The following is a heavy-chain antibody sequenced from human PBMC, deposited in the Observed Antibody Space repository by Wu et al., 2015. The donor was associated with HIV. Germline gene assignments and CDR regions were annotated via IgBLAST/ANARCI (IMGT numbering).Heavy chain of an antibody. V-gene: IGHV1-69*05. CDR2: IIPIFDTS. CDR3: ARDLLPTTSWTDFYYYGLNV. D-gene: IGHD2-2*01. Sequence: QVQLLQSGTEVKKPGSSVKVSCKASGGTFSTYAISWVRQAPGQGLEWMGGIIPIFDTSKYAQKFQGRVTITTDESTSTAYMELSSLRFEDTAVYYCARDLLPTTSWTDFYYYGLNVWGQGTTVTVSS. CDR1: GGTFSTYA. J-gene: IGHJ6*02.